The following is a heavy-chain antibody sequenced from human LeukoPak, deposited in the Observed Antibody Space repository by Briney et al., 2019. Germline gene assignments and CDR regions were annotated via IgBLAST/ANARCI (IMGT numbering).Heavy chain of an antibody. J-gene: IGHJ4*02. CDR2: IIPMFGTA. D-gene: IGHD3-10*01. CDR3: ARSQWFGEKGKPFDY. CDR1: GGTFSNYV. Sequence: ASVNVSCKSSGGTFSNYVITWVRQAPGQGLEWMGGIIPMFGTANNAQKFQGRVTITADESTSTAYMELSNLRSEDTAVYYCARSQWFGEKGKPFDYWGQGTLVTVSS. V-gene: IGHV1-69*13.